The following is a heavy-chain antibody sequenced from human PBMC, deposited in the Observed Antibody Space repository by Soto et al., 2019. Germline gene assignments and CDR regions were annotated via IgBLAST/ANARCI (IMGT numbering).Heavy chain of an antibody. Sequence: PVGSLRLSCAASGFTFSLYGMSWVRQAPGKGLEWVANIKQDGSEKYYVDSVKGRFTISRDNAKNSLYLQMNSLRAEDTAVYYCARMSIAAAGGGYGMDVWGQGTTVTVSS. V-gene: IGHV3-7*01. CDR3: ARMSIAAAGGGYGMDV. J-gene: IGHJ6*02. D-gene: IGHD6-13*01. CDR2: IKQDGSEK. CDR1: GFTFSLYG.